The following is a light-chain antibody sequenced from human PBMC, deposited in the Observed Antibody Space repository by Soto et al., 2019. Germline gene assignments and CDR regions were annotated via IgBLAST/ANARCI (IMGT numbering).Light chain of an antibody. CDR1: QGISSY. CDR2: AAS. CDR3: QQSYSTLWT. Sequence: QLTQSASSRSASVGSGVISTCRASQGISSYLAWLQQKPGKAPKLLIYAASTLQSGVPSRFSGSGSGTDFTLTISSLQPEDFATYYCQQSYSTLWTFGQGTKVDNK. V-gene: IGKV1-39*01. J-gene: IGKJ1*01.